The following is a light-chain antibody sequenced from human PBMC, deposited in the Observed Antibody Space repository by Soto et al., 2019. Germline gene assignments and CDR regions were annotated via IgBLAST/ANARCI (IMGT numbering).Light chain of an antibody. CDR1: QSISSY. J-gene: IGKJ1*01. Sequence: DIQMTQSPSSLSASGGDRVTITCRASQSISSYLHWYQQKPGKAPKLLIYAASNLQSGVPSRFSASGSGTDFTLTLNSLQPEDFATYYCQQGYSTPWTFGQGTKVEIK. CDR3: QQGYSTPWT. CDR2: AAS. V-gene: IGKV1-39*01.